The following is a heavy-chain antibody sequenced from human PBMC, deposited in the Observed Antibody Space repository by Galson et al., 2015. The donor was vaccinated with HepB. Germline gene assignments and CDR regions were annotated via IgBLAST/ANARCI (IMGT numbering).Heavy chain of an antibody. V-gene: IGHV1-18*04. Sequence: SVKVSCKASGYTFTSYGISWVRQAPGQGLEWMGWISAYNGNTNYAQKLQGRVTITRDTSASTAYMELSSLRSEDTAVYYCARDLIDFWSGYPYYYYYMDVWGKGTTVTVSS. CDR2: ISAYNGNT. CDR3: ARDLIDFWSGYPYYYYYMDV. CDR1: GYTFTSYG. D-gene: IGHD3-3*01. J-gene: IGHJ6*03.